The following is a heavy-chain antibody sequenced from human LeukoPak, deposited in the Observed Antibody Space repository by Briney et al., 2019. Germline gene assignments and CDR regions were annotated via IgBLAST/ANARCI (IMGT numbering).Heavy chain of an antibody. CDR3: ARHETYYYGSGGYLSYYYYYMDV. V-gene: IGHV5-51*01. D-gene: IGHD3-10*01. CDR2: IHPGDSDT. CDR1: GYSFTSYW. Sequence: GESLKISCKGSGYSFTSYWIGWVRQMPGKGLEWMGIIHPGDSDTRYSPSFQGQVTISADKSISTAYLQWSSLKASDTAMYYCARHETYYYGSGGYLSYYYYYMDVWGKGTTVTVSS. J-gene: IGHJ6*03.